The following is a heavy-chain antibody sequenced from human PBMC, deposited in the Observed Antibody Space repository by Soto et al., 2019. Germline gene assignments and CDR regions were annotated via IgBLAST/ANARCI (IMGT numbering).Heavy chain of an antibody. Sequence: SETLSLTCAVYGGSFSGYYWSWIRQPPGKGLEWIEEINHSGSTNYNPSLKSRVTISVDTSKNQFSLKLCSVTTADTAMYYCARLPWADYGGIFDPWGQGTLVTVS. CDR1: GGSFSGYY. CDR2: INHSGST. J-gene: IGHJ5*02. CDR3: ARLPWADYGGIFDP. D-gene: IGHD4-17*01. V-gene: IGHV4-34*01.